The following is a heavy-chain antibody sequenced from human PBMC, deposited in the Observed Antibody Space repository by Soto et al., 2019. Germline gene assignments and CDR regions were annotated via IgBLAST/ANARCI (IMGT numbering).Heavy chain of an antibody. V-gene: IGHV1-2*02. Sequence: ASVKVSCKASGYTFTGYYMHWARQAPGQGLEWMGWINPNSGGTNYAQKFQGRVTMTRDTSISTAYMELSRLRSDDTAVYYCARDRYYSGSYGSWGQGTLVTFSS. D-gene: IGHD1-26*01. J-gene: IGHJ4*02. CDR3: ARDRYYSGSYGS. CDR1: GYTFTGYY. CDR2: INPNSGGT.